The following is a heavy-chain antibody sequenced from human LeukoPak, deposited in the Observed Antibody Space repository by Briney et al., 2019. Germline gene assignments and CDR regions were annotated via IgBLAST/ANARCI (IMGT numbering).Heavy chain of an antibody. J-gene: IGHJ4*02. Sequence: GGSLRLSCAASRFTFSNYSMHWVRQAPGKGLVWVSRINIDGSSISYADSVKGRFTISRDNAKNTLYLQMNSLRAEDTVVYYCARVPATGTAFDDWGQGTLVTVSS. CDR3: ARVPATGTAFDD. CDR2: INIDGSSI. D-gene: IGHD6-13*01. V-gene: IGHV3-74*01. CDR1: RFTFSNYS.